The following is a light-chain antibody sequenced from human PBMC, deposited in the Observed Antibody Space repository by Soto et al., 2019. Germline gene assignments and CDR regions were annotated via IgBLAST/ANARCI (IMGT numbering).Light chain of an antibody. CDR2: GAS. CDR3: QQRSNWPLT. J-gene: IGKJ4*01. Sequence: VMTEAPATLSVSPGERATLSCRASQTINNNVAWYQLKDGQVPRLLIYGASTRATDIPARFSGSGSGTEFTLTISSLQSEDFAVYYCQQRSNWPLTFGGGTKVDI. CDR1: QTINNN. V-gene: IGKV3-15*01.